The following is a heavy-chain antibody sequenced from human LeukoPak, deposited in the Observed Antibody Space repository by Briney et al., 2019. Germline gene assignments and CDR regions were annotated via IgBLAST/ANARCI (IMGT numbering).Heavy chain of an antibody. CDR3: ARARGAQWLVFIYYMDV. J-gene: IGHJ6*03. D-gene: IGHD6-19*01. CDR1: GGSMISYY. CDR2: MYDSVRI. Sequence: PSETLSLTCTVSGGSMISYYWTWVRQTPGKGLEWIGYMYDSVRIHYNPSLESRITISLDTSKNQFSLKLRSVTAADTAVYYCARARGAQWLVFIYYMDVWGKGTTVTVSS. V-gene: IGHV4-59*01.